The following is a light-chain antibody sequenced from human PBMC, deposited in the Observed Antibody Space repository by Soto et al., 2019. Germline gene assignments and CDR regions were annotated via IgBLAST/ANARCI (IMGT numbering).Light chain of an antibody. CDR1: QSVSRDF. CDR2: GAS. J-gene: IGKJ1*01. CDR3: QQYGTSPWT. Sequence: VVLTQSPGTLSLSPGERPTISGRTSQSVSRDFVAWYQQKPGQAPRLLIYGASSRATGVPDRISGRGSGTDFTFTISRLEPEDSAVYHCQQYGTSPWTFGQGTKVDIK. V-gene: IGKV3-20*01.